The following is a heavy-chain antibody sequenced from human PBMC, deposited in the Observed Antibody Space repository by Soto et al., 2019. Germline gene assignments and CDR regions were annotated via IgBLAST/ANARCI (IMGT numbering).Heavy chain of an antibody. CDR1: GFTFSSYW. CDR2: IKQDGSEK. D-gene: IGHD6-13*01. J-gene: IGHJ4*02. Sequence: PGGSLRLSCAASGFTFSSYWMSWVRQAPGKGLEWVANIKQDGSEKYHVDSVKGRFTISRDNAKNSLYLQMNSLRAEDTAVYYCARTPIAAAGTFFTPHFDYWGQGTLVTVSS. V-gene: IGHV3-7*05. CDR3: ARTPIAAAGTFFTPHFDY.